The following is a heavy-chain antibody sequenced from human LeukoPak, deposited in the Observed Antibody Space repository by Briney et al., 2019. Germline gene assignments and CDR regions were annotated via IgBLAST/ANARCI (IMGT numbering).Heavy chain of an antibody. CDR2: INPNSGGT. D-gene: IGHD6-13*01. CDR3: ARVSAGGFSSSWPLDY. J-gene: IGHJ4*02. V-gene: IGHV1-2*02. CDR1: GYTFTGYY. Sequence: GASVKVSCKASGYTFTGYYMHWVRQAPGQGLEWMGWINPNSGGTNYAQKFQGRVTMTRDTSISTAYMELSRLRSDDTAVYYCARVSAGGFSSSWPLDYWGQGTLVTVSS.